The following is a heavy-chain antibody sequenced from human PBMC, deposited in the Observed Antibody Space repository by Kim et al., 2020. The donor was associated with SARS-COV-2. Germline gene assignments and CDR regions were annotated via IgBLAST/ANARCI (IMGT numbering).Heavy chain of an antibody. CDR3: ARDAPLVLQWLVLGFDY. Sequence: ASVKVSCKASGYTFTSYGISWVRQAPGQGLEWMGWISAYNGNTNYAQKLQGRVTMTTDTSTSTAYMELRSLRSDDTAVYYCARDAPLVLQWLVLGFDYWGQGTLVTVSS. J-gene: IGHJ4*02. D-gene: IGHD6-19*01. CDR1: GYTFTSYG. V-gene: IGHV1-18*04. CDR2: ISAYNGNT.